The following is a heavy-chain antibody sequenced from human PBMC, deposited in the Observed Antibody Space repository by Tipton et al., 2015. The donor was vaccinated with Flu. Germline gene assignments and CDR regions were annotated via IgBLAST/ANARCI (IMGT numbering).Heavy chain of an antibody. V-gene: IGHV4-39*07. J-gene: IGHJ3*02. CDR1: DDSISSGRYY. CDR2: LYYSGST. D-gene: IGHD4-23*01. CDR3: ARDAGDFGGNPLAFDI. Sequence: TLSLTCTVSDDSISSGRYYWGWIRQPPGKGLEWIANLYYSGSTYYNPSLKSRVTISMDTSKSHFFLRLTSVTAADTAVYYCARDAGDFGGNPLAFDIWDQGTMVTVSS.